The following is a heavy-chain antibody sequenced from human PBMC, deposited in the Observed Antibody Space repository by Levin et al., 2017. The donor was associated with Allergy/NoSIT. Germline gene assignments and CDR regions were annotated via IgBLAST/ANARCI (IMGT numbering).Heavy chain of an antibody. CDR2: MNPNSGNT. V-gene: IGHV1-8*01. CDR1: GYTFTSYD. CDR3: ARGLRFLSHLRFDYYYYGMDV. D-gene: IGHD3-3*01. J-gene: IGHJ6*02. Sequence: GESLKISCKASGYTFTSYDINWVRQATGQGLEWMGWMNPNSGNTGYAQKFQGRVTMTRNTSISTAYMELSSLRSEDTAVYYCARGLRFLSHLRFDYYYYGMDVWGQGTTVTVSS.